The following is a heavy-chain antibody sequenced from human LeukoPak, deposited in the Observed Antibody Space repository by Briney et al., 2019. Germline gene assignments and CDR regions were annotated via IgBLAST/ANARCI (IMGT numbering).Heavy chain of an antibody. V-gene: IGHV4-39*01. J-gene: IGHJ5*02. CDR1: GGSISSSSSY. Sequence: SETLSLTCTVSGGSISSSSSYWGWIRQPPGRGLEWIGSIYYSGSTYYNPSLKSRVTISVDTSKNQFSLKLSSVTAADTAVYYCARITIFGVVIGAGPREGWFDPWGQGTLVTVSS. CDR2: IYYSGST. D-gene: IGHD3-3*01. CDR3: ARITIFGVVIGAGPREGWFDP.